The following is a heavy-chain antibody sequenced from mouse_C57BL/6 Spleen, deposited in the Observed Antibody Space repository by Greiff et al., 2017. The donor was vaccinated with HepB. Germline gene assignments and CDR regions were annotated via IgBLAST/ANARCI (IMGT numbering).Heavy chain of an antibody. Sequence: QVQLQQPGAELVMPGASVKLSCKASGYTFTSYWMHWVKQRPGQGLEWIGEIDPSDSYTNYNQKFKGKSTLTVDKSSSTAYMQLSSLTSEDSAVYYCARESTTVVPSFDYWGQGTTLTVSS. V-gene: IGHV1-69*01. J-gene: IGHJ2*01. CDR3: ARESTTVVPSFDY. D-gene: IGHD1-1*01. CDR2: IDPSDSYT. CDR1: GYTFTSYW.